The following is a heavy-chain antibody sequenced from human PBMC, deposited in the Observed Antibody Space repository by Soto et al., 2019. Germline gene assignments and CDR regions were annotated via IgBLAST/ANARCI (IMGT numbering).Heavy chain of an antibody. J-gene: IGHJ4*02. CDR2: IRGDFVTT. D-gene: IGHD1-26*01. V-gene: IGHV3-23*01. Sequence: EVQLLESGGGLVQPGGSLRLSCATSGFTFSDHAMHWVRQVPGEGLEWVSGIRGDFVTTPYADSVKGRFTISRDNSQNTLYLHMNSLRAEDTARYYCVKEGKMGVEGFDFWGQGTMVTVSS. CDR1: GFTFSDHA. CDR3: VKEGKMGVEGFDF.